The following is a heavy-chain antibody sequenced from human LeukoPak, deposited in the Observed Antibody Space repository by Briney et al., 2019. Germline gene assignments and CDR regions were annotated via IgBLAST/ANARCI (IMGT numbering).Heavy chain of an antibody. J-gene: IGHJ4*02. Sequence: PSETLSLTCTVSGYSISSGYYWGWIRQPPGKWLEWIGSIYHSGSTYNNPSLKSRVTISVDTSKNQFSLKLSSVTAADTAVYYCARRTTYIGWLPSESPSCFDYWGQGTLVTASS. V-gene: IGHV4-38-2*02. D-gene: IGHD5-12*01. CDR1: GYSISSGYY. CDR2: IYHSGST. CDR3: ARRTTYIGWLPSESPSCFDY.